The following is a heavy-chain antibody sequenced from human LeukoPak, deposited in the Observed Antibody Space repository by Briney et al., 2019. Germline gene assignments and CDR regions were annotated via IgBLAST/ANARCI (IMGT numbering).Heavy chain of an antibody. Sequence: SETLSLTCAVYGGSFSGYYWSWIRQPPGKGLEWIGEINHSGSTNYNPSLKSRVTISVDTSKNQFSLKLSSVTAADTAVYYCARRPYYYYMDVRGKGTTVTVSS. CDR1: GGSFSGYY. J-gene: IGHJ6*03. CDR3: ARRPYYYYMDV. V-gene: IGHV4-34*01. CDR2: INHSGST.